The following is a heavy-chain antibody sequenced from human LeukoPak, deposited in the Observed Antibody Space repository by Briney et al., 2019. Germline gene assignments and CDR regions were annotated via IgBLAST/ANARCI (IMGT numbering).Heavy chain of an antibody. CDR2: IIPIFGTA. CDR1: GGTFSSYA. D-gene: IGHD6-6*01. V-gene: IGHV1-69*13. Sequence: ASVKVSCKASGGTFSSYAISWVRQAPGQGLEWMGGIIPIFGTANYAQKFQGRVTITADESTSTAYMELSSLRSEDTAVYYCAREGPEYSRAFDYWGQGTLVTVSS. J-gene: IGHJ4*02. CDR3: AREGPEYSRAFDY.